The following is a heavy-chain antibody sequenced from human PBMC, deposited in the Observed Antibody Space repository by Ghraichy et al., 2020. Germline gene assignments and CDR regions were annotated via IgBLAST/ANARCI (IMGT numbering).Heavy chain of an antibody. V-gene: IGHV4-59*08. CDR1: GGSISSYY. CDR3: AAYQPLPPYNWFDP. J-gene: IGHJ5*02. Sequence: SETLSLTCTVSGGSISSYYWSWIRQPPGKGLEWIGYIYYSGCTNYNPSLKSRVTISVDTSKNQFSLKLRSVTAADTAVYYCAAYQPLPPYNWFDPWGQGTLVTVSS. D-gene: IGHD2-2*01. CDR2: IYYSGCT.